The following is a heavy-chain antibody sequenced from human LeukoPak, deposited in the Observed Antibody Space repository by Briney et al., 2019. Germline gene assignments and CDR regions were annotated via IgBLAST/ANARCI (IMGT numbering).Heavy chain of an antibody. CDR3: AYTLPQKWLVSFDH. V-gene: IGHV2-5*02. Sequence: SGPALVKPTQTLTLTCTFSGFSLTTSGGGVGWIRQPPGKALEWLALIYWDDDKRHSTFLKNRLSITKDTSRNQVVLTVTNVDPLDTATYYCAYTLPQKWLVSFDHWGQGTLVTVSS. J-gene: IGHJ4*02. CDR2: IYWDDDK. CDR1: GFSLTTSGGG. D-gene: IGHD6-19*01.